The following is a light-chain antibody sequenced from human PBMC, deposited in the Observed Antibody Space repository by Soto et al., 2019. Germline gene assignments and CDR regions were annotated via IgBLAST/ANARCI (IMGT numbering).Light chain of an antibody. J-gene: IGLJ1*01. CDR1: SSDVGGYNY. CDR3: SSYTSRSTRLYV. V-gene: IGLV2-14*01. CDR2: DVS. Sequence: QSALTQPASVSGSPGQSITISCTGTSSDVGGYNYVSWYQQHPGKAPKLMIYDVSNRPSGVSNRFSGSKSGNTASLTISGLQAEDEADYYFSSYTSRSTRLYVFGTGTKVTVL.